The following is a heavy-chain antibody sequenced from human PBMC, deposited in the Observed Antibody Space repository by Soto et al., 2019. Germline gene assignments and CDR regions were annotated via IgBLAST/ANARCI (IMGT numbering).Heavy chain of an antibody. CDR3: ARGMTTPFNYYYGMDV. V-gene: IGHV4-39*01. D-gene: IGHD4-17*01. CDR2: INHSGST. CDR1: DGSMNSDSSY. Sequence: SETLSLTCRVSDGSMNSDSSYWGWIRQPPGKGLEWIGVINHSGSTYHNLSLKGRVTMSVDASRNQFSLKLTSMTAADTAVYYCARGMTTPFNYYYGMDVWGQGTTVTVSS. J-gene: IGHJ6*02.